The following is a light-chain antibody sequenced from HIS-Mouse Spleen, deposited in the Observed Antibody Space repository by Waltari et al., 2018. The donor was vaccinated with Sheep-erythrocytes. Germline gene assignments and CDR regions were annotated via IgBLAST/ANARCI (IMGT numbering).Light chain of an antibody. J-gene: IGKJ1*01. Sequence: IVLTQSPGTLSLSPGERATLSCRASQSVSSSYLTWYQQKPGQALRLLIYGASSSATGIPDRFSGSGSGTDFTLTISRLEPEDFAVYYCQQYGSSLRTFGQGTKVEIK. V-gene: IGKV3-20*01. CDR3: QQYGSSLRT. CDR1: QSVSSSY. CDR2: GAS.